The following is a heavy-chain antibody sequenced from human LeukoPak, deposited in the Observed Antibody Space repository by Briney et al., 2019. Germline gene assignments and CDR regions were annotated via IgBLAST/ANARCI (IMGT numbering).Heavy chain of an antibody. CDR2: INSDGSST. CDR3: ARESPTVTSNYDY. Sequence: GGSLRLSCAASGFTFSSYWMHWVRQAPGKGLVLDSRINSDGSSTSYADSVKGRFTISRDNAKNTLYLQMNSLRAEDTAVYYCARESPTVTSNYDYWGQGTLVTVSS. V-gene: IGHV3-74*01. J-gene: IGHJ4*02. D-gene: IGHD4-17*01. CDR1: GFTFSSYW.